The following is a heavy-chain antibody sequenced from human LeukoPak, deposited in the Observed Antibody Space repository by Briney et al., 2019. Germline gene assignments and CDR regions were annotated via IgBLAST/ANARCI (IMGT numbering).Heavy chain of an antibody. D-gene: IGHD6-13*01. V-gene: IGHV3-74*01. Sequence: GGSLRLSCAASGFTFSNYWMHWVRQAPGKGLVWVSRINIDGGTISYPDSVKGRFTISRDNAKNTLYLHMNSLRAEATAVYYCARDRWAAAGTGMGYCSQGTLLTLPS. J-gene: IGHJ4*02. CDR3: ARDRWAAAGTGMGY. CDR1: GFTFSNYW. CDR2: INIDGGTI.